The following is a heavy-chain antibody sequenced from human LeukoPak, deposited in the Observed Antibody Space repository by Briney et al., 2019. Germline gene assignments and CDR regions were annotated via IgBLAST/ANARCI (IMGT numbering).Heavy chain of an antibody. J-gene: IGHJ4*02. Sequence: ASVKVSCKASGYTFTSYDINWVRQATGQGLEWMGWMNPNSGNTGYAQKFQGRVTMTRNTSISTAYMELRSLRSDDTAVYYCARDGMDRQQLGSFDYWGQGTLVTVSS. D-gene: IGHD6-13*01. V-gene: IGHV1-8*01. CDR3: ARDGMDRQQLGSFDY. CDR1: GYTFTSYD. CDR2: MNPNSGNT.